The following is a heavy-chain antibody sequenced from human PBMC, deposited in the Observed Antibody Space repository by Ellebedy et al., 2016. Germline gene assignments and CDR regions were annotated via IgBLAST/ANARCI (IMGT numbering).Heavy chain of an antibody. CDR3: AKEAITFGGVFDY. Sequence: GESLKISCAASRFTFSSYAMSWVRQAPGKGLEWVSAISGSGGSTYYADSVKGRFTISRGNSKNTLYLQMNSLRAEDTALYYCAKEAITFGGVFDYWGQGILVIVSS. CDR2: ISGSGGST. D-gene: IGHD3-16*01. CDR1: RFTFSSYA. V-gene: IGHV3-23*01. J-gene: IGHJ4*02.